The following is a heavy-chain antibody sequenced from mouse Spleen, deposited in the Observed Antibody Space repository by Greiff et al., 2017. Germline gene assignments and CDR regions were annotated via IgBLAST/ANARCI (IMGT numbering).Heavy chain of an antibody. CDR1: GYSITSGYY. CDR2: ISYDGSN. V-gene: IGHV3-6*01. Sequence: EVKLQESGPGLVKPSQSLSLTCSVTGYSITSGYYWNWIRQFPGNKLEWMGYISYDGSNNYNPSLKNRISITRDTSKNQFFLKLNSVTTEDTATYYCARGDGYVYAMDYWGQGTSVTVSS. CDR3: ARGDGYVYAMDY. D-gene: IGHD2-2*01. J-gene: IGHJ4*01.